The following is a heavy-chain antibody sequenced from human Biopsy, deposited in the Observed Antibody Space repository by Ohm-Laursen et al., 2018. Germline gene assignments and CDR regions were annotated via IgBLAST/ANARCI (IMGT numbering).Heavy chain of an antibody. CDR1: GDSVTKYY. CDR2: ISHTGYT. V-gene: IGHV4-59*02. D-gene: IGHD4-23*01. Sequence: TLSLTCIVSGDSVTKYYWSWIRQPPGKGLEWIGHISHTGYTSYKSSLKSRVTISLDTSRKHFSLRLTSLAAAGTAVYYCARGSNEYGGLYFPHWGQGTLVTVSS. J-gene: IGHJ1*01. CDR3: ARGSNEYGGLYFPH.